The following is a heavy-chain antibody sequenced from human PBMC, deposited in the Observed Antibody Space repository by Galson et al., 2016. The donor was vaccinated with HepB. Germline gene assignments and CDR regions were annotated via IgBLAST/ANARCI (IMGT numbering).Heavy chain of an antibody. J-gene: IGHJ4*02. CDR3: ARDGDAYNFDF. CDR2: ISCNGATI. D-gene: IGHD5-24*01. V-gene: IGHV3-9*01. CDR1: GFTFENYA. Sequence: SLRLSCAASGFTFENYAMHWVRQAPGKGLEWVSGISCNGATIGYADSVKGRFTISRDNAKNTLYLQMNSLRAEDTAVYYCARDGDAYNFDFWGQGTLVTVSS.